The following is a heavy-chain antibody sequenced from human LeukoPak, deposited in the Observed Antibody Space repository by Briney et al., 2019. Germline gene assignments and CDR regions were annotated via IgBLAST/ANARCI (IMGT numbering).Heavy chain of an antibody. CDR1: GFTVSINS. Sequence: GSLRLSCAVSGFTVSINSMSWVRQAPGKGLEWIGYIYYSGSTNYNPSLKSRVTISVDTSKNQFSLKLSSVTAADTAVYYCARDAGDYVGRFDPWGQGTLVTVSS. V-gene: IGHV4-59*02. CDR2: IYYSGST. J-gene: IGHJ5*02. D-gene: IGHD4-17*01. CDR3: ARDAGDYVGRFDP.